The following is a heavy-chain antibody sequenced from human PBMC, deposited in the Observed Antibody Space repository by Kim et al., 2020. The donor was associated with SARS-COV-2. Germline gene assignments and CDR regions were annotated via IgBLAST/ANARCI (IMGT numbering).Heavy chain of an antibody. CDR1: GFTFSNYA. CDR2: INSDGGST. Sequence: GGSLRLSCAASGFTFSNYAMSWVRLAPGKGLEWVSGINSDGGSTYYADSVKGRFTVSRDNSKNTLYLQMYSLGAEDTAVYYCARLRGYYCGWGQGTLVYVSS. V-gene: IGHV3-23*01. D-gene: IGHD3-10*01. CDR3: ARLRGYYCG. J-gene: IGHJ4*02.